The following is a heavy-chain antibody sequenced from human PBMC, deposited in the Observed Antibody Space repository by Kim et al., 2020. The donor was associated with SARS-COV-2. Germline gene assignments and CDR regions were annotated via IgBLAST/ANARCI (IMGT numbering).Heavy chain of an antibody. V-gene: IGHV4-31*03. J-gene: IGHJ6*02. D-gene: IGHD3-10*01. CDR1: GGSISSGGYY. Sequence: SETLSLTCTVSGGSISSGGYYWSWIRQHPGKGLEWIGYIYYSGSTYYNPSLKSRVTISVDTSKNQFSLKLSSVTAADTAVYYCARAMVRGVIIRDYYGMDVWGQGTTVTVSS. CDR2: IYYSGST. CDR3: ARAMVRGVIIRDYYGMDV.